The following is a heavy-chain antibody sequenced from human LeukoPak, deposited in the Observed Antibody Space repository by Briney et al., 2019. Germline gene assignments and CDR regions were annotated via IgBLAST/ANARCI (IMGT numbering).Heavy chain of an antibody. CDR2: IYYSGST. CDR1: GGSISSYY. Sequence: KPSETLSLTCTVSGGSISSYYWSWTRQPPGKGPEWIGYIYYSGSTYYNPSLKSRVTISVDTSKNQISLKLSSVTAADTAVYYCATDGVYDSSGYYFGYWGQGTLVTVSS. J-gene: IGHJ4*02. CDR3: ATDGVYDSSGYYFGY. V-gene: IGHV4-59*06. D-gene: IGHD3-22*01.